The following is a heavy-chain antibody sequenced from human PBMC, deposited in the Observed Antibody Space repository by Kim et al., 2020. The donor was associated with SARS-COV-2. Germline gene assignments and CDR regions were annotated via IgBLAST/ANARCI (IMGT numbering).Heavy chain of an antibody. CDR2: IWYDGSNK. CDR3: ARDFGTYSYDSSGYKDY. Sequence: GGSLRLSCAASGFTFSSYGMHWVRQAPGKGLEWVAVIWYDGSNKYYADSVKGRFTISRDNSKNTLYLQMNSLRAEDTAVYYCARDFGTYSYDSSGYKDYWGQGTLVSVSS. CDR1: GFTFSSYG. J-gene: IGHJ4*02. V-gene: IGHV3-33*01. D-gene: IGHD3-22*01.